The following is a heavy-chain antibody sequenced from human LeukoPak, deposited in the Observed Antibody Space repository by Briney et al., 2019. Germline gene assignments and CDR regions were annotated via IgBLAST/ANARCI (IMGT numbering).Heavy chain of an antibody. V-gene: IGHV4-39*01. CDR2: TYHSGNA. D-gene: IGHD4-17*01. Sequence: PSETLSLTCAVSGGSISRSSYYWGWIRQPPGKGLEWIGSTYHSGNAYYNPSLKSRVTISVDTSKNQFSLKLSSVTAADTAVYYCARHPKPPTVTTYAFDIWGQGTMVTVSS. CDR3: ARHPKPPTVTTYAFDI. J-gene: IGHJ3*02. CDR1: GGSISRSSYY.